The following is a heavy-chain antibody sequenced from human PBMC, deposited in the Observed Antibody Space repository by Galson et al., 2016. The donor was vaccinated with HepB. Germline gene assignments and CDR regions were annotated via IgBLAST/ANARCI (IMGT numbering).Heavy chain of an antibody. D-gene: IGHD1-26*01. CDR2: IRPGGSTT. CDR3: TTVPVGDSYYFMDV. Sequence: SLRLSCAASGFTFSSYGMNWVRQAPGKGLEWVSAIRPGGSTTFYADSVKGRFTISRDDPKDTLYLRMNSLRAEETAVYYCTTVPVGDSYYFMDVWGKGTTVTVSS. CDR1: GFTFSSYG. J-gene: IGHJ6*03. V-gene: IGHV3-23*01.